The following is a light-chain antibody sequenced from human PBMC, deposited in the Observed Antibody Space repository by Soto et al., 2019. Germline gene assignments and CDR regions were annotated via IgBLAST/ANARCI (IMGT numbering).Light chain of an antibody. V-gene: IGKV1-5*03. CDR1: QSISTW. CDR3: QQYDNYWT. CDR2: KAS. J-gene: IGKJ1*01. Sequence: YTLSASVGDRVTITCRASQSISTWLAWYQQKPGKAPNLLIHKASSLESGVPSRFSGSGFGAEFTLTISGLQPEDAATYYCQQYDNYWTFGQGTKV.